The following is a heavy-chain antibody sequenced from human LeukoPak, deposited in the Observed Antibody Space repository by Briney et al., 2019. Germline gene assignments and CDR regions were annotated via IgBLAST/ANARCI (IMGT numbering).Heavy chain of an antibody. CDR2: ISGSGGST. Sequence: PGGSLRLSCAASGFTFSTCAMSWVRQAPGKGLEWVSAISGSGGSTYYADSVKGRFTISRDNSKNTLYLQMNSLRAEDTAVYYCAKHRGLSGWYETYYFDYWGQGTLVTVSS. CDR1: GFTFSTCA. CDR3: AKHRGLSGWYETYYFDY. V-gene: IGHV3-23*01. D-gene: IGHD6-19*01. J-gene: IGHJ4*02.